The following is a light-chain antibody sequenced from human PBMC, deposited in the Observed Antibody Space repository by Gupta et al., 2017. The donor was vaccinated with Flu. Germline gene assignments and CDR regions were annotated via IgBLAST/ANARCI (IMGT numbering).Light chain of an antibody. Sequence: PSTLSASVGDRVTLTCRASQSISSWLAWYQQKPGKAPKLLTYKASTLESGVPSRFSGSGSGTEFTLTISSLQPDDFATYHCQQYNSYPFTFGPGTKVDIK. J-gene: IGKJ3*01. CDR2: KAS. V-gene: IGKV1-5*03. CDR1: QSISSW. CDR3: QQYNSYPFT.